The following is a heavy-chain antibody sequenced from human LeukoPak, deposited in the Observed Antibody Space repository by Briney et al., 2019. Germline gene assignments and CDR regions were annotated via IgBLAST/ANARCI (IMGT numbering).Heavy chain of an antibody. J-gene: IGHJ4*02. CDR2: ISSSGSTI. Sequence: GGSLRLSCAASGFTFSSYEMNWVRQAPGKGLEWVSYISSSGSTIYYADSVKGRFTISRDNAKNSLYLQMNSLRAEDTAVYYCVRGSTIFGVVTTFDYWGQGTLVTVSS. D-gene: IGHD3-3*01. CDR1: GFTFSSYE. V-gene: IGHV3-48*03. CDR3: VRGSTIFGVVTTFDY.